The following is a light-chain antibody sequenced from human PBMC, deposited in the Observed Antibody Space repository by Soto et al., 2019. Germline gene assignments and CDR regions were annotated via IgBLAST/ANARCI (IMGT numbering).Light chain of an antibody. CDR3: FSYAGSTTWV. V-gene: IGLV2-23*01. Sequence: QPVLTQPASVSGSPGQSITISCTGTSSDIGSYNFVSWYQQRPGKAPKLMIFEASKRPSGVPYRFSGSKSANTASLTISGLQDEDEADYYCFSYAGSTTWVFGGGTKVTVL. CDR1: SSDIGSYNF. J-gene: IGLJ3*02. CDR2: EAS.